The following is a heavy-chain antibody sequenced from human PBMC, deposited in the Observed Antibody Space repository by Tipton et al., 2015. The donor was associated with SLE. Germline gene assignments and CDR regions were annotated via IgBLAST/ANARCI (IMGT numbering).Heavy chain of an antibody. Sequence: LRLSCTVSGGSISSYYWSWIRQPPGKGLECIGYIYYSGSTNYNPSLKSRVTISVDTSKNQFSLNLSSVTAADTAVYYCARENWAGTTPYYYYYMDVWGKGTTVTVSS. CDR3: ARENWAGTTPYYYYYMDV. V-gene: IGHV4-59*01. CDR2: IYYSGST. CDR1: GGSISSYY. D-gene: IGHD1-14*01. J-gene: IGHJ6*03.